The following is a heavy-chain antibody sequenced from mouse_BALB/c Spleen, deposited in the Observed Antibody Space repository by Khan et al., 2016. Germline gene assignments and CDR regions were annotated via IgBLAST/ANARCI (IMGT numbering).Heavy chain of an antibody. D-gene: IGHD2-2*01. V-gene: IGHV2-2*02. CDR3: ASLWLRRGDPY. J-gene: IGHJ3*01. Sequence: QVQLKQSGPGLVQPSQSLSIPCTVSGFSLTTYGVHWVRQSPGKGLEWLGVIWTGGSTDYNAAFISRLSISKDNSKSEVFFTMKRLQANDTAIYYCASLWLRRGDPYWGQGTLVTVSA. CDR1: GFSLTTYG. CDR2: IWTGGST.